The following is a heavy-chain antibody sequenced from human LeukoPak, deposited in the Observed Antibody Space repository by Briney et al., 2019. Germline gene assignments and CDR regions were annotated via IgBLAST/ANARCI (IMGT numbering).Heavy chain of an antibody. J-gene: IGHJ4*02. V-gene: IGHV3-7*01. CDR3: ARDFGARGWFDF. D-gene: IGHD6-19*01. Sequence: PGGSLRLSCTVSGFTVSSNSMSWVRQAPGKGLEWVANIKQDGSEKYYVDSVKGRFTISRDNAKNSLYLQMNSLRAEDTAVYYCARDFGARGWFDFWGQGTLVTVSS. CDR2: IKQDGSEK. CDR1: GFTVSSNS.